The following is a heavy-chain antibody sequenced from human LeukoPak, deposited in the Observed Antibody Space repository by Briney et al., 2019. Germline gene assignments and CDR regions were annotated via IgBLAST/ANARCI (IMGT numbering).Heavy chain of an antibody. CDR3: ARDRVGQQLVGRNYYYYMDV. J-gene: IGHJ6*03. V-gene: IGHV4-59*01. CDR2: IYYSGST. Sequence: GSLRLSCAASGFTFSSYAMSWVRQAPGKGLEWIGYIYYSGSTNYKPSLKSRVTISVVTSKNQFSLKLSSVTAADTAVHYCARDRVGQQLVGRNYYYYMDVWGKGTTVTISS. D-gene: IGHD6-13*01. CDR1: GFTFSSYA.